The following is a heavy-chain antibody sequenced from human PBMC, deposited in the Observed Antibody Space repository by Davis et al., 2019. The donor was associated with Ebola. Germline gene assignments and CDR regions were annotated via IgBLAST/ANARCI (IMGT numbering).Heavy chain of an antibody. CDR1: GFTFSNYA. J-gene: IGHJ3*02. Sequence: PGGSLRLSCAASGFTFSNYAMSWVRQAPGKGLEWVSSITVSGVSRYHADSVKGRFTISRDNSKNTLHLQMNSLRVEDTAIYYGVKDTSSIWFDIWGQGTMVTVSS. V-gene: IGHV3-23*01. D-gene: IGHD6-13*01. CDR2: ITVSGVSR. CDR3: VKDTSSIWFDI.